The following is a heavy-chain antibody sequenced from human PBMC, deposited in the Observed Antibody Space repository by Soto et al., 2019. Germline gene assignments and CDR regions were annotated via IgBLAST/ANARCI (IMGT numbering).Heavy chain of an antibody. J-gene: IGHJ4*02. CDR3: ARGPLSAYQVVYFFDY. D-gene: IGHD2-8*02. CDR1: GFIFDDYA. Sequence: EVHLVESGGGLVQPGRSLRLSCAATGFIFDDYAMHWVRQPPGKGLEWVSGISWNSGDIAYADSVKGRFTISRDNAKNSLYPQMNGLRTEDAAFYYCARGPLSAYQVVYFFDYWGQGTLVTVSS. CDR2: ISWNSGDI. V-gene: IGHV3-9*01.